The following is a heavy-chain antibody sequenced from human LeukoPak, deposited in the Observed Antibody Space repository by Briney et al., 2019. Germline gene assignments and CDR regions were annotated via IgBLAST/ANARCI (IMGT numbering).Heavy chain of an antibody. Sequence: GGSLRLSCSSSVHILSSYATHWARQAPAKGLEYVSSISDNGGTTYYADSVKGRFTISRDNPKNTLFLQMSSLRPEDTAVYFCVKDLRYYYGSGTYYLTWGQGSLVTVSS. V-gene: IGHV3-64D*09. J-gene: IGHJ5*02. CDR1: VHILSSYA. CDR2: ISDNGGTT. D-gene: IGHD3-10*01. CDR3: VKDLRYYYGSGTYYLT.